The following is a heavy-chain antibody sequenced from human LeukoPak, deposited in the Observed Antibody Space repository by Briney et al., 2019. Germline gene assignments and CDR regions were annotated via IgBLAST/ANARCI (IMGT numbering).Heavy chain of an antibody. CDR2: INPNSGGT. Sequence: PEASVRVSCKASGYTFSGYYMHWVRQAPGQGLEWMGRINPNSGGTNYAQKFQGRVTMTRDTSISTAYMELSRLRSDDTAVYYCARDALWFGELFLFDYWGQGTLVTVSS. V-gene: IGHV1-2*06. J-gene: IGHJ4*02. CDR1: GYTFSGYY. CDR3: ARDALWFGELFLFDY. D-gene: IGHD3-10*01.